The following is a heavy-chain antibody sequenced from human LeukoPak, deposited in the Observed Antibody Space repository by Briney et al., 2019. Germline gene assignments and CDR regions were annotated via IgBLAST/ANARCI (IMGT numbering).Heavy chain of an antibody. CDR2: ISSSSSYI. D-gene: IGHD4-17*01. CDR1: GFTFSSYS. CDR3: ARDDYGDYAGFDY. J-gene: IGHJ4*02. V-gene: IGHV3-21*01. Sequence: GGSLRLSCAASGFTFSSYSMNWVRQAPGKGLEWVSSISSSSSYIYYADSVKGRFTISGDNAKNSLYLQMNSLRAEDTAVYYCARDDYGDYAGFDYWGQGTLVTVSS.